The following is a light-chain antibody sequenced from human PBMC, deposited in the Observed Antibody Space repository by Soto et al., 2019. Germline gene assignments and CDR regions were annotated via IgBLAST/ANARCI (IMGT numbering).Light chain of an antibody. CDR1: QGLLHSNGYNY. Sequence: DIVMTQSPLSLPVTPGEPASISCRSSQGLLHSNGYNYLDWYLQKPGQSPQLLIYLGSNRASGVPDRFSGSGSGTDFTLKISRVEAEDVGVYYCMQALQTWTFGQGTKVDIK. CDR2: LGS. V-gene: IGKV2-28*01. CDR3: MQALQTWT. J-gene: IGKJ1*01.